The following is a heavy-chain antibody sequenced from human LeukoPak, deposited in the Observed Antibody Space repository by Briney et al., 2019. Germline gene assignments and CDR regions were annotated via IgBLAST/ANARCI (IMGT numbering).Heavy chain of an antibody. Sequence: PGGSLRLSCAASGFTFSNFAMSWVRQAPGKGLEWVSAISGTGGNTFYTDSVTGRFTISRDNSKNTLYVQMNSLRAEDTAVYYCAKTGGYYDTSDLYRPDGFDIWGQGTVVTVSS. CDR1: GFTFSNFA. V-gene: IGHV3-23*01. J-gene: IGHJ3*02. CDR3: AKTGGYYDTSDLYRPDGFDI. D-gene: IGHD3-22*01. CDR2: ISGTGGNT.